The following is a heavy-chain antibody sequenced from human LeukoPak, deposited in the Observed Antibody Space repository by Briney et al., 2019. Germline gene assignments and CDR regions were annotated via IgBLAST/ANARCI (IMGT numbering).Heavy chain of an antibody. J-gene: IGHJ3*02. CDR2: ISSSSSYI. D-gene: IGHD3-10*01. Sequence: GGSLRLSCAASGFTFSSYSMNWVRQAPGKGLEWVSSISSSSSYIYYADSVKGRFTISRDNAKNSLYLQMNSLRAEDTAVYYCARVVRGVISAFDIWGQGTMVTVSS. CDR3: ARVVRGVISAFDI. CDR1: GFTFSSYS. V-gene: IGHV3-21*01.